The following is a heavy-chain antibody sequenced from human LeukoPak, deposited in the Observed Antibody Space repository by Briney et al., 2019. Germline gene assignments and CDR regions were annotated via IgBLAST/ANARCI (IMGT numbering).Heavy chain of an antibody. Sequence: WVRQPPGKGLEWIGSIYYSGSTYYNPSLKSRVTISVDTSKNQFSLKLSSVTAADTAVYYCASWSSSSWSIDYWGQGTLVTVSS. CDR2: IYYSGST. D-gene: IGHD6-13*01. V-gene: IGHV4-39*07. CDR3: ASWSSSSWSIDY. J-gene: IGHJ4*02.